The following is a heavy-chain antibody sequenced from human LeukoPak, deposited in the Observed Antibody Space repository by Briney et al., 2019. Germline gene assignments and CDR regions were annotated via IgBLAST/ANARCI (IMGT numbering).Heavy chain of an antibody. J-gene: IGHJ4*02. CDR1: GFTFSSYS. V-gene: IGHV3-48*04. D-gene: IGHD3-10*01. Sequence: GGSLRLSCAASGFTFSSYSMNWVRQAPGKGLEWVSYISSSSSTIYYADSVKGRFTISRDNAKNSLYLQMNSLRAEDTAVYYCARDGGATMVRGVATYDSWGQGTLVTVSS. CDR3: ARDGGATMVRGVATYDS. CDR2: ISSSSSTI.